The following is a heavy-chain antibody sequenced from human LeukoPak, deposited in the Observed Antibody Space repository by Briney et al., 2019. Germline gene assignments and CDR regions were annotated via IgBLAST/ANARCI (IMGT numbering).Heavy chain of an antibody. Sequence: ASVKVSCKASGYTFTGYYMHWVRQAPGQGLEWMGWINPNSGGTNYAQKFQGRVTMTRDTSISTAYMELSRLRSDDTAAYYCARDRDYYDSSGYLNPWGQGTLVTVSS. J-gene: IGHJ5*02. CDR2: INPNSGGT. V-gene: IGHV1-2*02. CDR3: ARDRDYYDSSGYLNP. CDR1: GYTFTGYY. D-gene: IGHD3-22*01.